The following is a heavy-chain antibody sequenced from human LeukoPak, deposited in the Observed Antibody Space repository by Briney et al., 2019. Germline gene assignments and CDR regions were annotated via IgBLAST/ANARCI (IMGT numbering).Heavy chain of an antibody. CDR2: ISAYNGST. J-gene: IGHJ4*02. D-gene: IGHD2-2*01. CDR3: ARECEGGCSRGVNY. CDR1: GYTFTSYG. V-gene: IGHV1-18*01. Sequence: ASVKVSCKASGYTFTSYGISWVRQAPGQGLEWMGWISAYNGSTNYAQKLQGRVTMTTDTSTSTAYMELRSLRSDDTAVYYCARECEGGCSRGVNYWGQGTLVTVSS.